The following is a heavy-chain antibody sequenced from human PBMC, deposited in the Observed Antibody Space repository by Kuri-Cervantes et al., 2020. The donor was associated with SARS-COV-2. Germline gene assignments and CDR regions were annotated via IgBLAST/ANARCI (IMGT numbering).Heavy chain of an antibody. CDR3: ARVAAAGGLDY. CDR2: ISSSSSYI. CDR1: GFTFSSYS. Sequence: GGSLRLSCAASGFTFSSYSMNWVRQAPGKGLEWVSSISSSSSYIYYADSVKGRLTISRDNAKNSLYLQMNSLRAEDTAVYYCARVAAAGGLDYWGQGTLVTVSS. V-gene: IGHV3-21*01. D-gene: IGHD6-13*01. J-gene: IGHJ4*02.